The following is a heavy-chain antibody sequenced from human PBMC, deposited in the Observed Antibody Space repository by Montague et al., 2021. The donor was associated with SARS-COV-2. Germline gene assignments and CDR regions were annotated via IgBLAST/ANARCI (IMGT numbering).Heavy chain of an antibody. V-gene: IGHV4-39*01. D-gene: IGHD2/OR15-2a*01. CDR2: VYYGTT. J-gene: IGHJ4*02. Sequence: SETLSLTCTVSGDSLHRSAYYWGWFRRPPGKGLEWVASVYYGTTTYNRSLKSGVIISVDTSTNQFSLELYSVTAAETAVYFCARLGDMVIIPPDHWGQGTSVTVSS. CDR3: ARLGDMVIIPPDH. CDR1: GDSLHRSAYY.